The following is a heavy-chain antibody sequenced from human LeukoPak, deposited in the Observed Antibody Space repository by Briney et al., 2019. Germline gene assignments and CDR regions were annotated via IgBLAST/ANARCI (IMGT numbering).Heavy chain of an antibody. V-gene: IGHV3-74*01. J-gene: IGHJ4*02. CDR1: GFTFSSYW. D-gene: IGHD2-15*01. CDR3: ATSTYCSGGSCYSRTFQY. CDR2: INSDGSST. Sequence: GGSLRLSCAASGFTFSSYWMHWVRQAPGKGLVWVSRINSDGSSTNYADSVKGRFTISRDNAKNTPYLQMNSLRAEDTAVYYCATSTYCSGGSCYSRTFQYWGQGTLVTVSS.